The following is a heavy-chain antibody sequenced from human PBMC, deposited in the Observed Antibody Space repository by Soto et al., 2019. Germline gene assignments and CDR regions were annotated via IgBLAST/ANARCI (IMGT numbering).Heavy chain of an antibody. Sequence: VQLLESGGGLIQPGGSLRLSCAASGFTFSYGIHWLRQAPGKGLEWVAYISYDSANKFYEDYVKGRFTISRHNSKNTPFLQMNSLRAEPTAVYYCAKLGIRYCRGNTCDAYWGQGALVDVSS. J-gene: IGHJ4*02. CDR1: GFTFSYG. CDR3: AKLGIRYCRGNTCDAY. D-gene: IGHD2-15*01. V-gene: IGHV3-30*18. CDR2: ISYDSANK.